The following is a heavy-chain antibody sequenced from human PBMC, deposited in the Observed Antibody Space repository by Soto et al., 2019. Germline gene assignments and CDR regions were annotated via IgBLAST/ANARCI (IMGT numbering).Heavy chain of an antibody. V-gene: IGHV1-46*01. CDR3: ARPPYPGCINAVCYPLDY. CDR2: INPSGGST. J-gene: IGHJ4*02. D-gene: IGHD2-8*01. Sequence: ASVKVSCKASGYTFTSYYMHWVRQAPGQGLEWMGIINPSGGSTNYAQKLQGRVAMTRDTSTSIVYMELNSLRSEDTAVYYCARPPYPGCINAVCYPLDYWGQGTLVTVSS. CDR1: GYTFTSYY.